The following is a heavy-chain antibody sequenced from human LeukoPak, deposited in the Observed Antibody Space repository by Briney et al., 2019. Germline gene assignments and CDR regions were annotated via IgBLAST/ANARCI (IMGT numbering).Heavy chain of an antibody. CDR1: GLTFSNAS. Sequence: GGSVRLSCSASGLTFSNASMSWIRQAPGKGLEWVGRIKSKTGGGTTDYAATVKVRFTISRDDTTHKLYLQMNSLKTDDTGVYYCTPVGQSGYYNRNGYYYFDYCGEGALVTVS. CDR3: TPVGQSGYYNRNGYYYFDY. V-gene: IGHV3-15*01. J-gene: IGHJ4*02. D-gene: IGHD3-22*01. CDR2: IKSKTGGGTT.